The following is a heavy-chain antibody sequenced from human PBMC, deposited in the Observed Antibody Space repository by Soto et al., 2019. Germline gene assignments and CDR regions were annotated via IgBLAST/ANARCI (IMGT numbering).Heavy chain of an antibody. CDR3: ARQGDYGAYSDY. CDR2: IYYSGST. J-gene: IGHJ4*02. V-gene: IGHV4-39*01. D-gene: IGHD4-17*01. CDR1: GGSISSSSYY. Sequence: KPSETLSLTCTVSGGSISSSSYYWGWIRQPPGKGLEWIGSIYYSGSTYYNPSLKSRVTISVDTSKNQFSLKLSSVTAADTAVYYCARQGDYGAYSDYWGKGTPGTVSS.